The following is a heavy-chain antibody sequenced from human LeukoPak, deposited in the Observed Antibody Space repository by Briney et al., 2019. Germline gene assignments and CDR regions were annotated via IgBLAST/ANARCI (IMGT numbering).Heavy chain of an antibody. D-gene: IGHD3-10*02. CDR1: GFTFISYS. CDR3: AELGITMIGGV. Sequence: GGSLRLSCAASGFTFISYSMNWVRQAPGKGLEWVSSISNSSPNIYYADSVKGRFTISRDSAKDSLYLQTNSLRAEDTAVYYCAELGITMIGGVWGKGTTVTISS. J-gene: IGHJ6*04. V-gene: IGHV3-21*01. CDR2: ISNSSPNI.